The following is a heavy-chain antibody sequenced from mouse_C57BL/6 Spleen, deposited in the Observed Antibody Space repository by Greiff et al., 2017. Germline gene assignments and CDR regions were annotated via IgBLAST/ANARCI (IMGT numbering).Heavy chain of an antibody. CDR2: IYPGDGDT. CDR1: GYAFSSYW. D-gene: IGHD1-1*01. J-gene: IGHJ3*01. CDR3: ARADYYGSSLLTY. V-gene: IGHV1-80*01. Sequence: QVQLKQSGAELVKPGASVKISCKASGYAFSSYWMNWVKQRPGKGLEWIGQIYPGDGDTNYNGKFKGKATLTADKSSSTAYMQLSSLTSEDSAVYFCARADYYGSSLLTYWGQGTLVTVSA.